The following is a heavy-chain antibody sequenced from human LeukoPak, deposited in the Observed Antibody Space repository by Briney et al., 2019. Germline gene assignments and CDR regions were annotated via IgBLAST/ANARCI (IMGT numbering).Heavy chain of an antibody. Sequence: PGGSLRLSCVASGFTFSRCAMNWLRQTPGRGLEWVSAIGGSGGSTLYADSVKGRFTISRDNAKNSLYLQMNSLRAEDTAVYYCAELGITMIGGVWGKGTTVTISS. CDR2: IGGSGGST. D-gene: IGHD3-10*02. J-gene: IGHJ6*04. V-gene: IGHV3-23*01. CDR3: AELGITMIGGV. CDR1: GFTFSRCA.